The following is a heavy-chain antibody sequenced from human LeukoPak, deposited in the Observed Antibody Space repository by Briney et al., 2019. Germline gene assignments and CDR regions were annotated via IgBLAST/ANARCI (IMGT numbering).Heavy chain of an antibody. J-gene: IGHJ4*02. Sequence: ASVKVSYKASGYTFTSYDINWVRQATGQGLEWMGWMNPNSGNTGYAQKFQGRVTMTRNTSISTAYMELSSLRSEDTAVYYCARGTQNYYDSSGYYYISDYWGQGTLVTVSS. CDR3: ARGTQNYYDSSGYYYISDY. D-gene: IGHD3-22*01. CDR1: GYTFTSYD. CDR2: MNPNSGNT. V-gene: IGHV1-8*01.